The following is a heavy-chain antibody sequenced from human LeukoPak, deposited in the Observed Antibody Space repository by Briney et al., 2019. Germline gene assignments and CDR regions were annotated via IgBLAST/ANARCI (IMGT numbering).Heavy chain of an antibody. D-gene: IGHD1-1*01. CDR1: GFTFSDSS. CDR2: ISTSSNTI. V-gene: IGHV3-48*02. J-gene: IGHJ4*02. Sequence: PGGSLRLSCAASGFTFSDSSMNWVRQAPGKGLEWVSYISTSSNTIYYADSVKGRFIISRDNAKNSLYLQMSSLRDEDTAVYYCARESGTSGFDYWGQGTLVTVSS. CDR3: ARESGTSGFDY.